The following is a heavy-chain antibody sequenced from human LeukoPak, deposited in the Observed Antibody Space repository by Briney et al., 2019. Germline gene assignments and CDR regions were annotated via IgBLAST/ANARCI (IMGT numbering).Heavy chain of an antibody. D-gene: IGHD6-13*01. CDR3: ARESGIAAALDL. V-gene: IGHV3-7*01. J-gene: IGHJ5*02. CDR2: IKQNGREK. Sequence: GGSLRLSCAASGFTFSSYWMSWVRQAPGKGLEWVAIIKQNGREKYYVDSVKGRFTISRDNAKNSLYLQMNSLRAEDTAVYYCARESGIAAALDLWGQGTLVTVSS. CDR1: GFTFSSYW.